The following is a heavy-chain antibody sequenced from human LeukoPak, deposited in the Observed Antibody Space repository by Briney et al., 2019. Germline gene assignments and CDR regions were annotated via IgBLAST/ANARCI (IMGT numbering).Heavy chain of an antibody. CDR2: IIPILGIA. J-gene: IGHJ5*02. CDR1: GGTFSSYA. D-gene: IGHD2-2*01. CDR3: ARVGRYCSSTSCPVGP. V-gene: IGHV1-69*04. Sequence: SVKVSCKASGGTFSSYAISWVRQAPGQGLEWMGRIIPILGIANYAQKFQGRVTVTADKSTSTAYMELSSLRSEDTAVYYCARVGRYCSSTSCPVGPWGQGTLVTVSS.